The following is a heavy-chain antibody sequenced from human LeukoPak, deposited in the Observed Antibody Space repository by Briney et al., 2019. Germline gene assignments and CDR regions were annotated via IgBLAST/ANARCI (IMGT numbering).Heavy chain of an antibody. V-gene: IGHV1-18*01. CDR3: AMTHYYGSGSYLDY. CDR1: GYTFTSYG. Sequence: ASVKVSYKASGYTFTSYGISWVRQAPGQGLEWMGWISAYNGNTNYAQKLQGRVTMTTDTSTSTAYMELRSLRSDDTAVYYCAMTHYYGSGSYLDYWGQGTLVTVSS. D-gene: IGHD3-10*01. J-gene: IGHJ4*02. CDR2: ISAYNGNT.